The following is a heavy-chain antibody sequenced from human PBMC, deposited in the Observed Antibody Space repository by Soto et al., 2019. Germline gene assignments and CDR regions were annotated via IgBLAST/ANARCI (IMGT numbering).Heavy chain of an antibody. D-gene: IGHD3-22*01. V-gene: IGHV4-59*01. Sequence: SETLSLTCTVSGGSISSYYWSWIRQPPGKGLEWIGYIYYSGSTNYNPSLKSRVTISVDTSKNQFSLKLSSVTAADTAVYYCGRAVSFDSRASKGVSIDYWGQGTLVTVSS. CDR2: IYYSGST. CDR3: GRAVSFDSRASKGVSIDY. CDR1: GGSISSYY. J-gene: IGHJ4*02.